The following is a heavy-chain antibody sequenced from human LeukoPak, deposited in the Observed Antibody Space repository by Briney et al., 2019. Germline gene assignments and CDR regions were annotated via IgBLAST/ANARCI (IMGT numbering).Heavy chain of an antibody. CDR3: AKDSQSIVGASFDY. Sequence: PGGSLRLSCAASGFTFSGYDMHWVRQATGKGLEWVSVIGTAGDAYYPGSVKGRFTISRENAKNSLYLQMNSLRAGDTAVYYCAKDSQSIVGASFDYWGQGTLVTVSS. J-gene: IGHJ4*02. CDR2: IGTAGDA. D-gene: IGHD1-26*01. CDR1: GFTFSGYD. V-gene: IGHV3-13*01.